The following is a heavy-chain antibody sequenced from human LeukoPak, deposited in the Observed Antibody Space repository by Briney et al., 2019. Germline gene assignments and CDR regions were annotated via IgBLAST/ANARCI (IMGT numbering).Heavy chain of an antibody. Sequence: PGGSLRLSCAASGFTVSSNYMTWVRQAPGKGLEWASVIYSGGTTYYADSVKGRFTISRDNSKNTLYLHMNSLRAEDTAVYFCARGLLREYAFDIWGQGTMVTVS. J-gene: IGHJ3*02. CDR1: GFTVSSNY. CDR3: ARGLLREYAFDI. V-gene: IGHV3-66*01. CDR2: IYSGGTT. D-gene: IGHD2-15*01.